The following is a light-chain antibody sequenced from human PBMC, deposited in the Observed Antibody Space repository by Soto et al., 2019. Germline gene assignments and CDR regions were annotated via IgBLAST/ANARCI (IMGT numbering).Light chain of an antibody. J-gene: IGLJ1*01. CDR1: SSDVGAYKF. CDR3: SSYAGNSNYV. CDR2: DVT. V-gene: IGLV2-8*01. Sequence: QSVLTQPPSASGSPGQSVTISCTGTSSDVGAYKFVSWYQQNPGKAPKLIIYDVTERPTGVPDRFSGSKSGNTASLTVSGLQAEDEADYYCSSYAGNSNYVFGSGTKVTVL.